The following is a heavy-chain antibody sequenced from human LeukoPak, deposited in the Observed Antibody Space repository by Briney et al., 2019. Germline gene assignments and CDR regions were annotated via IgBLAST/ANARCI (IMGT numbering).Heavy chain of an antibody. D-gene: IGHD3-10*01. V-gene: IGHV3-53*01. CDR2: IYSGGST. J-gene: IGHJ4*02. Sequence: TGGSLRLSCAASGFTLSSYSMSWVRQAPGKGLEWVSVIYSGGSTYYADSVKGRFTISRDNSKNTLYLQMNSLRAEDTAVYYCARGIGVDGYYFDYWGQGTLVTVSS. CDR1: GFTLSSYS. CDR3: ARGIGVDGYYFDY.